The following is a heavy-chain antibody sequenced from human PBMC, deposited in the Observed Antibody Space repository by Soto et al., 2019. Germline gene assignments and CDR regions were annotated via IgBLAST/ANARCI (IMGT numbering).Heavy chain of an antibody. CDR2: ISYDGSNK. Sequence: QVQLVESGGGVVQPGRSLRLSCAASGFTFSSYGMHWVRQAPGKGLEWVAVISYDGSNKYYADSVKGRFTISRDNSKKTLYLQMNSLRAEDTAVYYCAKDYSGIAVAGTFDYWGQGTLVTVSS. V-gene: IGHV3-30*18. J-gene: IGHJ4*02. CDR1: GFTFSSYG. D-gene: IGHD6-19*01. CDR3: AKDYSGIAVAGTFDY.